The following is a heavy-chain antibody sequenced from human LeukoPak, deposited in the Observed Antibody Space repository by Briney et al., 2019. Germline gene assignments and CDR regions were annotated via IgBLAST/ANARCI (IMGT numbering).Heavy chain of an antibody. Sequence: GGSLRLSCVASSGLTFSSYWMSWVRQAPGKGLEWVANIKKDGSEKYYMDSVKGRFTTSRDNAKNSLYLQMNSLRAEDTAVYYCAKFLVVGSGVDAFDIWGQGTMVTVSS. D-gene: IGHD3-10*01. J-gene: IGHJ3*02. V-gene: IGHV3-7*03. CDR1: GLTFSSYW. CDR2: IKKDGSEK. CDR3: AKFLVVGSGVDAFDI.